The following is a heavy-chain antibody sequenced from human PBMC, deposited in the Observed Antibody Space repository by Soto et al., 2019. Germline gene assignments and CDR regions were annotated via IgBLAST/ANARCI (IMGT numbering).Heavy chain of an antibody. CDR1: GGTFSSYT. Sequence: ASVKVSCKASGGTFSSYTISWVRQAPGQGLEWMGRIIPILGIANYAQKFQGRVTITADKSTSTAYMELSSLRSEDTAVYHCARGDYSSSWYYFDYWGQGTLVTVSS. CDR3: ARGDYSSSWYYFDY. J-gene: IGHJ4*02. V-gene: IGHV1-69*02. D-gene: IGHD6-13*01. CDR2: IIPILGIA.